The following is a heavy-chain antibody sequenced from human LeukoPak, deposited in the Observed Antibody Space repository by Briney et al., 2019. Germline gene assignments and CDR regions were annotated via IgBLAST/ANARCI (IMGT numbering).Heavy chain of an antibody. V-gene: IGHV3-30-3*01. J-gene: IGHJ4*02. CDR3: ARDFDYGARFDY. CDR1: GFTFSSYA. Sequence: PGGSLRLSCAASGFTFSSYAMSWVRQAPGKGLEWVAVISYDGSNKYYADSVKGRFTISRDNSKNTLYLQMNSLRAEDTAVYYCARDFDYGARFDYWGQGTLVTVSS. D-gene: IGHD4-17*01. CDR2: ISYDGSNK.